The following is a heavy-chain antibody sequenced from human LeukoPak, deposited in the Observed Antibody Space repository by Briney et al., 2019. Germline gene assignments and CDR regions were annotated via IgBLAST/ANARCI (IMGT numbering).Heavy chain of an antibody. CDR1: GFTVSSHY. CDR2: IYSDGNT. Sequence: PGGSLRLSCAASGFTVSSHYMTWVRQAPGKGLEYVSIIYSDGNTHYADSVKGRFTLSRDNSKNTLYLQMNSLSAEDTAVYYCARDRYYAESGDPWGQGTLVTVSS. V-gene: IGHV3-53*01. J-gene: IGHJ5*02. CDR3: ARDRYYAESGDP. D-gene: IGHD3-3*01.